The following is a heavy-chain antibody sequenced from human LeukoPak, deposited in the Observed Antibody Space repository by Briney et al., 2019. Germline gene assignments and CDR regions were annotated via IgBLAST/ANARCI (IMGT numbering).Heavy chain of an antibody. CDR2: ITSSGTTT. Sequence: GGSLRLSCTASGFTFGDYAMSWFRLSPEKGLEWIAYITSSGTTTEYADSVKGRFTISRVNAKNSLYLQMNSLRPEDTAVYYCGRDPDYGDPYWGQGTLVTVSS. CDR3: GRDPDYGDPY. CDR1: GFTFGDYA. J-gene: IGHJ4*02. D-gene: IGHD4/OR15-4a*01. V-gene: IGHV3-11*01.